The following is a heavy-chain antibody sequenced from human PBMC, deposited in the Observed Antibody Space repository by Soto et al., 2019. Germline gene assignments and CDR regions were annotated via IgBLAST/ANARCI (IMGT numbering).Heavy chain of an antibody. CDR1: GDSISSGDYY. CDR2: INYSGNT. V-gene: IGHV4-31*03. J-gene: IGHJ3*02. D-gene: IGHD3-3*01. Sequence: QVQLQESGPGLVKPSQTLSLTCTVSGDSISSGDYYWSWIRRHPGKGLEWIGYINYSGNTYYNPSLKSRLTISVEMSKNRFSLRRSSVTAADTAMYYCAKVFDFWSGYSLGAFNIWGQGTMVTVSS. CDR3: AKVFDFWSGYSLGAFNI.